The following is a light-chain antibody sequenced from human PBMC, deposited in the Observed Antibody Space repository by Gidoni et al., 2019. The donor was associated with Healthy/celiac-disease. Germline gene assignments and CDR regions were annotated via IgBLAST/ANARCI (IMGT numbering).Light chain of an antibody. V-gene: IGKV4-1*01. CDR3: QQYYRTPLT. Sequence: DIVMTPSPDSLAVSLGERATINCKSSQSVLYSSNNKNYLAWYQQKSGQPPKLLIYWASTRESGVPDRFSGSGSGTDFTLTISSLQAEDVAVYYCQQYYRTPLTFGGGTKVEIK. CDR1: QSVLYSSNNKNY. CDR2: WAS. J-gene: IGKJ4*01.